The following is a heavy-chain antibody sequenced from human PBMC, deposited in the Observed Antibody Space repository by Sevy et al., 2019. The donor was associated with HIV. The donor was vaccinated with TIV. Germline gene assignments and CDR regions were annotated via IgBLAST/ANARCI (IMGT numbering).Heavy chain of an antibody. V-gene: IGHV5-51*01. CDR3: ARHRSSGYYDDAFDL. Sequence: GESLKISCKGSGYSFTSQWIGWVRQMPGKGLEWMGIIYPDESDIRYSPSFQGQFTISADKSISTAYRQWSGLKASDTAMDYCARHRSSGYYDDAFDLWGQGTMVTVSS. D-gene: IGHD3-22*01. CDR1: GYSFTSQW. CDR2: IYPDESDI. J-gene: IGHJ3*01.